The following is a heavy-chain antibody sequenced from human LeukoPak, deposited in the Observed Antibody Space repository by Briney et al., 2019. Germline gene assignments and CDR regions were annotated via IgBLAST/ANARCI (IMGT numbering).Heavy chain of an antibody. J-gene: IGHJ2*01. CDR2: IHYSGYT. D-gene: IGHD7-27*01. Sequence: PSETLSLTCAVSGGSISNYYCSWIRQPPGKGLEWLGYIHYSGYTNYNPSLKSRVTISVDTSKNQFSLNLSSVTAADTAVYYCARHWGSDWYFDLWGRGTLVTVTS. CDR3: ARHWGSDWYFDL. V-gene: IGHV4-59*01. CDR1: GGSISNYY.